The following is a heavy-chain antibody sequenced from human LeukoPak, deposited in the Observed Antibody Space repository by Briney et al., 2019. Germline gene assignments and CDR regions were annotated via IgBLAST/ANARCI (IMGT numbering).Heavy chain of an antibody. CDR1: GYTFTSYG. Sequence: ASVKVSCKASGYTFTSYGISWVRRAPGQGLEWMGWISAYNGNTNYAQKLQGRVTMTTDTSTSTAYMELRSLRSDDTAVYYCARLNYYGSGSYVGAYWGQGTLVTVSS. J-gene: IGHJ4*02. V-gene: IGHV1-18*01. CDR3: ARLNYYGSGSYVGAY. D-gene: IGHD3-10*01. CDR2: ISAYNGNT.